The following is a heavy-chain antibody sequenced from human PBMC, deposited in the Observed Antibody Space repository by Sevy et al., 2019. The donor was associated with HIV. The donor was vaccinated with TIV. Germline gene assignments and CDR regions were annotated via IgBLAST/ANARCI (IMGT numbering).Heavy chain of an antibody. CDR1: GFTFSSYS. CDR2: IISSSRYI. CDR3: ASAGVVIEKDAFAF. V-gene: IGHV3-21*01. D-gene: IGHD3-3*01. Sequence: GGSLRLSCAASGFTFSSYSMNWVRQAPGKGLEWVSSIISSSRYIYYPDSVRGRFTISRDNAKNSLYLQMNSLRAEDTAVYYCASAGVVIEKDAFAFGGKGTMVTFSS. J-gene: IGHJ3*01.